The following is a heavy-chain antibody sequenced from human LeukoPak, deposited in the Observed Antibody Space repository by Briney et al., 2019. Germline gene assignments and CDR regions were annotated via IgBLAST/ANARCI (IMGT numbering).Heavy chain of an antibody. CDR1: GGSISSYY. Sequence: PSETLSLTCTVSGGSISSYYWSWIRQPPGKGLERIGYIYYSGSTNYNPSLKSRVTISVDTSKNQFSLKLSSVTAADTAVYYCARRRGWLQFDYWGQGTLVTVSS. CDR3: ARRRGWLQFDY. J-gene: IGHJ4*02. CDR2: IYYSGST. D-gene: IGHD5-24*01. V-gene: IGHV4-59*08.